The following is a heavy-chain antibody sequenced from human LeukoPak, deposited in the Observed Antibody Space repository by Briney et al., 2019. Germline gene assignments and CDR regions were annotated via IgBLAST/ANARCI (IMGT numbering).Heavy chain of an antibody. J-gene: IGHJ4*02. D-gene: IGHD2-2*02. V-gene: IGHV3-30*18. CDR1: GLTFSRYG. Sequence: GGSLRLSCAASGLTFSRYGMPWVRQDPGKGLEWVAVISYDGSSKYYADSVKGRFTISRDNSKNTVYLQMNSLRAEDTAVYYCAKGISTSCYTSIDYWGQGTLVTVSS. CDR2: ISYDGSSK. CDR3: AKGISTSCYTSIDY.